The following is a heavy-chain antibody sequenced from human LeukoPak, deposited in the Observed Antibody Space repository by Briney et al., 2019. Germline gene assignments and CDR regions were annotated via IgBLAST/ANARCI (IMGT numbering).Heavy chain of an antibody. CDR1: GGSFSGYY. J-gene: IGHJ3*02. V-gene: IGHV4-59*08. Sequence: SETLSLTCAVYGGSFSGYYWSWIRQPPGKGLEWIGYIYYSGSTNYNPSLKSRVTISVDTSKNQFSLKLSSVTAADTAVYYCARLSRLLIAAAGIDAFDIWGQGTMVTVSS. CDR2: IYYSGST. CDR3: ARLSRLLIAAAGIDAFDI. D-gene: IGHD6-13*01.